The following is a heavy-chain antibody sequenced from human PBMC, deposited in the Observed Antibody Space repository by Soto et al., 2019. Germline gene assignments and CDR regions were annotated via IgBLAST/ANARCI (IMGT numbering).Heavy chain of an antibody. Sequence: EVQLLESGGGLVQPGGSLRLSCAASGFTFSSYAMSWVRQAPGKGLEWVSAISGSGGSTYYADSVKGRSTISRDSSKNTVNLQRNRLRAEDTAVYYCAKDVKKLWSQGNWFDLWGQGTLVTVSS. CDR1: GFTFSSYA. J-gene: IGHJ5*02. CDR2: ISGSGGST. V-gene: IGHV3-23*01. D-gene: IGHD3-16*01. CDR3: AKDVKKLWSQGNWFDL.